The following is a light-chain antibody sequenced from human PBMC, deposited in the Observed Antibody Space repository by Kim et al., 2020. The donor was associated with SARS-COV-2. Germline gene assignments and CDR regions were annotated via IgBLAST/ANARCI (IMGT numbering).Light chain of an antibody. V-gene: IGLV3-21*04. CDR3: QVWDSSSL. CDR2: YDS. J-gene: IGLJ2*01. Sequence: VSVAPGKTARITCGGNDLESKSVHWNQQKPGQAPVLVIYYDSDRPSGIPERFSGSNSGNTATLTISRVEAGDEADYYCQVWDSSSLFGGGTQLTVL. CDR1: DLESKS.